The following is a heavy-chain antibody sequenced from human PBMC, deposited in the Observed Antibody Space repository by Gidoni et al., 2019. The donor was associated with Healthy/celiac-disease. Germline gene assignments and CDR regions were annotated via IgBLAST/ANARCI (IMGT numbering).Heavy chain of an antibody. CDR1: GFTFSSSS. V-gene: IGHV3-48*02. J-gene: IGHJ4*02. D-gene: IGHD3-10*01. CDR3: ARDRLLWFRDFPLYFDY. CDR2: ISSSSSTI. Sequence: EVQLVESGGGLVQPGGSLRLSCAASGFTFSSSSMNWVRQAPGKGLEWVSYISSSSSTIYYADSVKGRFTISRDNAKNSLYLQMNSLRDEDTAVYYCARDRLLWFRDFPLYFDYWGQGTLVTVSS.